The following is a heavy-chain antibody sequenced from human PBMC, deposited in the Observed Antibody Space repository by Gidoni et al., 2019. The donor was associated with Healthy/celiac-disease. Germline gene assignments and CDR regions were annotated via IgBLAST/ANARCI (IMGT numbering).Heavy chain of an antibody. D-gene: IGHD1-26*01. V-gene: IGHV4-34*01. CDR2: INHSGST. J-gene: IGHJ5*02. CDR3: ARATFRKPFDP. Sequence: QVQLQQWGAGLLKPSETLSLTCAVYGGSFSGYYWSWNRQPPGKGLEWIGEINHSGSTNYNPSLKSRVTRSVDTSKNQFSLKLSSVTAADTAVYYCARATFRKPFDPWGQGTLVTVSS. CDR1: GGSFSGYY.